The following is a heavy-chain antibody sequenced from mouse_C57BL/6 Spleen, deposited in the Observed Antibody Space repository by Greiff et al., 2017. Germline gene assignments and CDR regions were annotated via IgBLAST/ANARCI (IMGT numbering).Heavy chain of an antibody. Sequence: EVKLQESGTVLARPGASVKMSCKTSVYTFTSYWMHWVKQRPGQGLEWVGAIYPGNSDTSYNQQFKGKAKLTAVTSGSTAYMELSSLTNGGSAVYYCTRGRGIDYDYDGYFDYWGQGTTLTVSS. J-gene: IGHJ2*01. CDR1: VYTFTSYW. V-gene: IGHV1-5*01. CDR2: IYPGNSDT. D-gene: IGHD2-4*01. CDR3: TRGRGIDYDYDGYFDY.